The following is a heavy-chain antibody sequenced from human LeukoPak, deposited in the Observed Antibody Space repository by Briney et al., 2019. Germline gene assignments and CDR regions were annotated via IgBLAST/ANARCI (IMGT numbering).Heavy chain of an antibody. CDR1: GLTFSSYW. CDR3: ARDTDYVFDY. CDR2: IKGDGSEK. Sequence: GGSLRLSCAASGLTFSSYWMSWVRQAPMKGLEWVANIKGDGSEKYYVDSVKGRFTISRDNAKNSLYLQMNSLRAEDTAMYYCARDTDYVFDYWGQGTLVTVSS. J-gene: IGHJ4*02. D-gene: IGHD4-17*01. V-gene: IGHV3-7*01.